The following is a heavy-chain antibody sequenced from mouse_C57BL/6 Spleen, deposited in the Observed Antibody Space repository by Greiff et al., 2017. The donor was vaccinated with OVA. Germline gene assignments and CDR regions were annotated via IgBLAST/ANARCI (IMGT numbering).Heavy chain of an antibody. Sequence: EVQLQESGPGLVKPSQSLSLTCSVTGYSITSGYYWNWIRQFPGNKLEWMGYISYDGSNNYNPSLKNRISITRDTTKNQFFLKLNSVTTEDTSTYYCAKEYFDVWGTGTTVTVSS. CDR3: AKEYFDV. CDR2: ISYDGSN. J-gene: IGHJ1*03. CDR1: GYSITSGYY. V-gene: IGHV3-6*01.